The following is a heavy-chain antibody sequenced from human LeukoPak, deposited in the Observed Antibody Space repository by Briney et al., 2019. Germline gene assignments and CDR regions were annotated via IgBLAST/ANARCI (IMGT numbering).Heavy chain of an antibody. V-gene: IGHV1-2*02. J-gene: IGHJ4*02. D-gene: IGHD2-2*01. CDR3: ARDTNAIIVVVPARQFDY. Sequence: ASVKVSCKASGYTFTGYYMHWVRQAPGQGLEWMGWINPNSGGTNYAQKFQGRVTMTRDTSISTAYMELSRLRSDDTAVYYYARDTNAIIVVVPARQFDYWGQGTLVTVSS. CDR1: GYTFTGYY. CDR2: INPNSGGT.